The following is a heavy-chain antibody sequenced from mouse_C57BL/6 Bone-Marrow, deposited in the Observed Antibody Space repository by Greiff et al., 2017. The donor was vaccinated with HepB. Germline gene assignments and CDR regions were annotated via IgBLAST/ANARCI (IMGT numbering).Heavy chain of an antibody. CDR1: GYTFTDYT. CDR2: IYPRDGST. J-gene: IGHJ4*01. V-gene: IGHV1-78*01. Sequence: VKLQQSDAELVKPGASVKLSCKASGYTFTDYTIHWMKQRPEQGLEWIGYIYPRDGSTKYNEKFKGKATLTADKSSSTAYMQLNSLTSEDSAVYFGAREDGNYDAMDYWGQGTSVTVSS. D-gene: IGHD2-1*01. CDR3: AREDGNYDAMDY.